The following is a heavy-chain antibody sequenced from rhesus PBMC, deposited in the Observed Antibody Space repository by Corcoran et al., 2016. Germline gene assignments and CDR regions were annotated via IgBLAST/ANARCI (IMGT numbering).Heavy chain of an antibody. CDR3: ARHGGRVAAGGDSLDV. CDR1: SGSISSNY. V-gene: IGHV4S11*01. D-gene: IGHD6-13*01. J-gene: IGHJ5-2*02. Sequence: QVQLQESGPGLVKPLETLSLTCAVSSGSISSNYWSWIRQAPGKGLGWIGYIFGSGSSTTHTPSLKSRVTLSVDTSKIHLSLKLRSVTAADTAVYYCARHGGRVAAGGDSLDVWGRGVLVTVSS. CDR2: IFGSGSST.